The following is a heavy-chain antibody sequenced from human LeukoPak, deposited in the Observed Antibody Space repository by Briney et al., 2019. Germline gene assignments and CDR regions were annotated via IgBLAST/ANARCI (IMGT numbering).Heavy chain of an antibody. J-gene: IGHJ4*02. Sequence: GGSLRLSCAASGFTFSSYSMNWVRQAPGKGLEWVSSISSSSSYIYYADSVKGRFTISRDNAKNSLYLQMNSLRAEDTAVYYCARERRHSSGLDYWGQGNLVTVSS. CDR2: ISSSSSYI. CDR1: GFTFSSYS. V-gene: IGHV3-21*01. D-gene: IGHD6-19*01. CDR3: ARERRHSSGLDY.